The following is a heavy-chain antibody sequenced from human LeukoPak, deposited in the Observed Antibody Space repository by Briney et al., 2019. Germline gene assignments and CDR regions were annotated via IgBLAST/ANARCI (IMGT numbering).Heavy chain of an antibody. V-gene: IGHV4-59*01. J-gene: IGHJ4*02. CDR1: GGSISSYY. Sequence: SETLSLTCTVSGGSISSYYWSWIRQPPGKALEWIGYVYYNGSTNYNPSLKSRVTISVDTSKNQFSLRLSSVTAADSAVYYCARERRDGYKVYFDYWGQGTLVTVSS. CDR2: VYYNGST. D-gene: IGHD5-24*01. CDR3: ARERRDGYKVYFDY.